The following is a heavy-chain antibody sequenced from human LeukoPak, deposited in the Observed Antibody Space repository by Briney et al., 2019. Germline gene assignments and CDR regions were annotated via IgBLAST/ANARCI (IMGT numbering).Heavy chain of an antibody. CDR3: AKARARASWYY. Sequence: SETLSLTCAVYGGSFSGYYWSWIRQPPGKGLEWIGEINHSGSTNYNPSLKSRVTISVDTSKNQFSLKLSSVTAADTAVYYCAKARARASWYYWGQGTLVTVSS. V-gene: IGHV4-34*01. CDR1: GGSFSGYY. CDR2: INHSGST. J-gene: IGHJ4*02. D-gene: IGHD1-1*01.